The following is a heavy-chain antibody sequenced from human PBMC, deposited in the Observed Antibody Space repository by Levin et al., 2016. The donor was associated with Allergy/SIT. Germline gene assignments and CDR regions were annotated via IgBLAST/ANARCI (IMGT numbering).Heavy chain of an antibody. CDR3: ARDGAMAGMTNGFDV. J-gene: IGHJ6*02. Sequence: GESLKISCAASGFTFSPFAMHWVRQAPGKGLEWVSCTSPSTNFKYYADSVKGRFTISRDNAKNSLYLQMNSLRVEDTAVYYCARDGAMAGMTNGFDVWGQGTTVTVSS. CDR2: TSPSTNFK. CDR1: GFTFSPFA. D-gene: IGHD6-19*01. V-gene: IGHV3-21*01.